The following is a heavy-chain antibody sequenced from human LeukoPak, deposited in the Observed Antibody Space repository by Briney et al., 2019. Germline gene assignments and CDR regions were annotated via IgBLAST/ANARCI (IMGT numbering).Heavy chain of an antibody. V-gene: IGHV1-18*01. D-gene: IGHD6-13*01. CDR3: ARTAAAGDY. J-gene: IGHJ4*02. CDR1: GYIFISYG. CDR2: ISGYNGDT. Sequence: ASVKVSCKASGYIFISYGITWVRQAPGQGLEWMGWISGYNGDTYYSQKFQGRVTMTTDTSTSTAYMELRSLRSDDTAVYYCARTAAAGDYWGQGTLVTVSS.